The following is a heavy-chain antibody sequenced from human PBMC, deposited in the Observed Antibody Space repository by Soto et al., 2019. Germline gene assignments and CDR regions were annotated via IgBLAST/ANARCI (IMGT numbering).Heavy chain of an antibody. V-gene: IGHV4-34*01. CDR3: ARSAKYDYIWGSYRSGDPFDC. J-gene: IGHJ4*02. CDR2: INHSGST. Sequence: SETLSLTCAVYGGSFSGYYWSWIRQPPGKGLEWIGEINHSGSTNYNPSLKSRVTISVNTSKNQFSLKLSSVTAADTAVYYCARSAKYDYIWGSYRSGDPFDCWGQGTLVTVSS. D-gene: IGHD3-16*02. CDR1: GGSFSGYY.